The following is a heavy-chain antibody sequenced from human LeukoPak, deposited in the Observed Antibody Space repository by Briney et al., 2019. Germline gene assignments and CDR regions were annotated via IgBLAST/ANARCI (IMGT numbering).Heavy chain of an antibody. CDR1: GFTFRSYD. D-gene: IGHD3-10*01. CDR2: ISSSGSTI. J-gene: IGHJ4*02. CDR3: ARDSSTYYYGSGSYGGSVDY. V-gene: IGHV3-48*01. Sequence: GGSLRLSCVASGFTFRSYDMNWVRQAPGKGLEWVSYISSSGSTIYYADSVKGRFTISRDNSKNTLYLQMNSLRAEDTAVYYCARDSSTYYYGSGSYGGSVDYWGQGTLVTVSS.